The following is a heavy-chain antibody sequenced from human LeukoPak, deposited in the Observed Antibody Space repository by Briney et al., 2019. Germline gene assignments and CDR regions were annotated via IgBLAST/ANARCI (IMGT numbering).Heavy chain of an antibody. J-gene: IGHJ4*02. CDR1: GYTFTSYG. Sequence: VASVKVSCKASGYTFTSYGISWVRQAPGQGLEWMGWISAYNGNTNYAQKLQGRVTMTTDTSTSTAYMELRSLRSDDTAVYYCARDNLYSSSWGSFDYWGQGTLVTVSS. CDR3: ARDNLYSSSWGSFDY. D-gene: IGHD6-13*01. CDR2: ISAYNGNT. V-gene: IGHV1-18*01.